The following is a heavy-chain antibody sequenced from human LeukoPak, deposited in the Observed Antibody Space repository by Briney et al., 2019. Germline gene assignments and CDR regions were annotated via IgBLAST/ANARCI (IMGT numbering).Heavy chain of an antibody. J-gene: IGHJ5*02. Sequence: GGSLRLSCEASGFTFRSFWMSWVRQAPGRGLEWVASVKQDGSEKYYVDSVKGRFTISRDNAQNSLYLQMNSLRAEDTAVYHCVGAPRQWLYVAWGQGTLVTVSA. CDR3: VGAPRQWLYVA. V-gene: IGHV3-7*01. D-gene: IGHD2-15*01. CDR2: VKQDGSEK. CDR1: GFTFRSFW.